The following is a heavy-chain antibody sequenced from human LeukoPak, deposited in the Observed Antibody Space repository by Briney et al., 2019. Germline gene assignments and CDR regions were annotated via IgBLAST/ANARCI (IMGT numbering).Heavy chain of an antibody. J-gene: IGHJ3*02. V-gene: IGHV5-51*01. CDR2: IYPGDSDT. Sequence: GESLKISCKSSGYSFTSFWIGWVRQMPGKGLEWMGIIYPGDSDTRYSPSFQGQVTISVDKSFTTAYLQWSSLKASDTAMYYCAKFHYYYGSGIFDAFDIWGQGTMVTVSS. CDR1: GYSFTSFW. D-gene: IGHD3-10*01. CDR3: AKFHYYYGSGIFDAFDI.